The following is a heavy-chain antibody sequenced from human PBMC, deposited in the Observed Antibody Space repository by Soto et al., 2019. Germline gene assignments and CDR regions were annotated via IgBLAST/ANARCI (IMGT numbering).Heavy chain of an antibody. D-gene: IGHD1-1*01. Sequence: PGGSLRLSCAASGFTFSSYGMHWVRQAPGKGLEWVAVISYDGSNKYYADSVKGRFTISRDNSKNTLYLQMNSLRAEDTAVYYCQTGTTGYYHYYMDVWGKGTTVTVSS. CDR1: GFTFSSYG. V-gene: IGHV3-30*03. CDR3: QTGTTGYYHYYMDV. J-gene: IGHJ6*03. CDR2: ISYDGSNK.